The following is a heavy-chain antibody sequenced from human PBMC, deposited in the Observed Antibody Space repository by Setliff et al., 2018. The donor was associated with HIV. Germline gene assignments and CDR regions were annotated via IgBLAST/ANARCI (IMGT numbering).Heavy chain of an antibody. D-gene: IGHD3-3*01. J-gene: IGHJ4*02. CDR3: ASYNFWSGYSNY. CDR1: GGSISSSSYY. V-gene: IGHV4-39*01. Sequence: SETLSLTCTVSGGSISSSSYYWGWIRQPPGKGLEWIGSIYYSGSTYYNPSLKSRVTISVDTSKNQFSLKLSSVTAADAAVYYCASYNFWSGYSNYWGQGTLVTVSS. CDR2: IYYSGST.